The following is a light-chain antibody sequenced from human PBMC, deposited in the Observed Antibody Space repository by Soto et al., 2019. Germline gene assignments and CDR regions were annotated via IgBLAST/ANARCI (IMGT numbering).Light chain of an antibody. CDR3: NSYTSSSTVI. CDR2: DVN. Sequence: QSVLTQPASVSGSPGQSITISCTGTSSDVGGYDYVSWYQQHPGKAPKLMIYDVNNRPSGVFNRFSGSKSGNTASLTISGLQAEDEADYYCNSYTSSSTVIFGGGTKVTVL. J-gene: IGLJ2*01. CDR1: SSDVGGYDY. V-gene: IGLV2-14*03.